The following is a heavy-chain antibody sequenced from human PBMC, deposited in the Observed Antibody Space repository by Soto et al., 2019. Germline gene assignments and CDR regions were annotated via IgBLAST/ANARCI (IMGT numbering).Heavy chain of an antibody. CDR2: ISGSGGST. J-gene: IGHJ3*02. Sequence: GGSLRLSCAASGFTFSSYAMSWVRQAPGKGLEWVSAISGSGGSTYYADSVKGRFTISRDNSKNTLYLQMNSLRAEDTAVYYCAKDRGDGDYEYDAFDIWGQGTMVTVSS. CDR1: GFTFSSYA. CDR3: AKDRGDGDYEYDAFDI. V-gene: IGHV3-23*01. D-gene: IGHD4-17*01.